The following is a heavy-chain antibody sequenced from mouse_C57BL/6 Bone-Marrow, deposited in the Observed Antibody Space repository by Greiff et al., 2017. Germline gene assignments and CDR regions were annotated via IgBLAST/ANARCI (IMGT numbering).Heavy chain of an antibody. J-gene: IGHJ4*01. CDR3: ARHDYYGSSYAMDY. Sequence: EVKVEESGGGLVQPGGSLKLSCAASGFTFSDYGMAWVRQAPRKGPEWVAFISNLAYSIYYADTVTGRFTISRENAKNTLYLEMSSLRSEDTAMYYCARHDYYGSSYAMDYWGQGTSVTVSA. D-gene: IGHD1-1*01. CDR2: ISNLAYSI. CDR1: GFTFSDYG. V-gene: IGHV5-15*04.